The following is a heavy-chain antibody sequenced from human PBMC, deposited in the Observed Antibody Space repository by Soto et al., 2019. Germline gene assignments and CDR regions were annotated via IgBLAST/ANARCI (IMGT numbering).Heavy chain of an antibody. CDR3: AGRHISGSTIY. Sequence: QVQLQESGPGLLEPSGTLSLTCAVSGDSISSGHWWSWVRQPPGKGLEWIGEISDSGNTNYSPSLKGRITVSLDKSQNQFSLTLTSVTAADTAFYYCAGRHISGSTIYWGQGTLVTVST. CDR2: ISDSGNT. D-gene: IGHD3-10*01. V-gene: IGHV4-4*02. J-gene: IGHJ4*02. CDR1: GDSISSGHW.